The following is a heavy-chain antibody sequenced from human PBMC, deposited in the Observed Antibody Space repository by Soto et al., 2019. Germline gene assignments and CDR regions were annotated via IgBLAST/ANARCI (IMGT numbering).Heavy chain of an antibody. J-gene: IGHJ4*02. CDR2: IIPIFNSA. V-gene: IGHV1-69*01. Sequence: QVQLVQSGAEVKRPGSSVKVSCKASGGTFNNYALSWVRQAPGQGLEWMGGIIPIFNSANYAQKFQGRVTITADDSTSTAYMELRSLRPDDTAVYYCAREVAVASYSFDFWGQGTLVTVCS. CDR1: GGTFNNYA. D-gene: IGHD6-19*01. CDR3: AREVAVASYSFDF.